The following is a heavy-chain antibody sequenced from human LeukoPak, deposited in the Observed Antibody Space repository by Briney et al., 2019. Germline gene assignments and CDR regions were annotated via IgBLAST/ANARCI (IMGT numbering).Heavy chain of an antibody. CDR3: ARERSEMATTHFDY. Sequence: ASVKVSCKASGYTFTSYDINWVRQATGQGVEWMGWMNPNSGNTGYAQKFQGRVTITRNTSISTAYMELSSLRSEDTAVYYCARERSEMATTHFDYWGQGTLVTVSS. J-gene: IGHJ4*02. V-gene: IGHV1-8*03. CDR1: GYTFTSYD. D-gene: IGHD5-24*01. CDR2: MNPNSGNT.